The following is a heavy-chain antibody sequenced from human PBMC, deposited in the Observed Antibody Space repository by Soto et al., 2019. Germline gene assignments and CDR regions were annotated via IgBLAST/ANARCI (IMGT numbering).Heavy chain of an antibody. CDR1: GFRFSDHY. CDR2: ISGGGTTM. D-gene: IGHD6-19*01. V-gene: IGHV3-11*01. J-gene: IGHJ4*02. CDR3: AKVLSGWYFDY. Sequence: QVQLVESGGGLVEPGGSLRLSCAASGFRFSDHYMTWIRQAPGKGLEWVSKISGGGTTMYYADSVKGRFTVSRDNAKNSLYLQMNSLRAEDTAVYYCAKVLSGWYFDYWGQGTLVTVSS.